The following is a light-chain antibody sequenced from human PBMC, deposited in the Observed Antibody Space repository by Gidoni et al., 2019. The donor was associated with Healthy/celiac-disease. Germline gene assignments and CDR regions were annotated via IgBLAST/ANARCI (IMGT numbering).Light chain of an antibody. Sequence: DIVMTQSPDSLPVSLGERATINCKSSQSVLYSSNNKNYLAWYKQKPGQPPKLLIYWASTRESGVPYRFSVSGSGTDFTLTISSLQAEYVAVYYCQQYYSTPWTFGQGTKVEIK. J-gene: IGKJ1*01. CDR1: QSVLYSSNNKNY. CDR3: QQYYSTPWT. CDR2: WAS. V-gene: IGKV4-1*01.